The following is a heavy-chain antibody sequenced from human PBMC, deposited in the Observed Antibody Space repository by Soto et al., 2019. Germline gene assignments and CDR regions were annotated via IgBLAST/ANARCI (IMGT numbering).Heavy chain of an antibody. J-gene: IGHJ5*02. CDR3: ARGSIAAAGKNWFDP. D-gene: IGHD6-13*01. CDR1: GGSISSYY. V-gene: IGHV4-59*01. Sequence: PSETLSLTCTVSGGSISSYYWSWIRQPPGKGLEWIGYIYYSGSTNYNPSLKSRVTISVDTSKNQFSLKLSSVTAADTAVYYCARGSIAAAGKNWFDPWGQGTLVTVYS. CDR2: IYYSGST.